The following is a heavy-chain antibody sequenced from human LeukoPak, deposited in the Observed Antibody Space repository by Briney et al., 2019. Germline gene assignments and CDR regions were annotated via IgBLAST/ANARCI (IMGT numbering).Heavy chain of an antibody. D-gene: IGHD2-15*01. V-gene: IGHV1-69*04. J-gene: IGHJ4*02. CDR1: GGTFSSYV. Sequence: SVKVSCKASGGTFSSYVISWVRQAPGQGLEWMGRIIPILGIANYAQKFQGRVTITADKSTSTAYMELSSLRSEDTAVYYCASQPCSGGSCYSGGLGFDYWGQGTLVTVSS. CDR3: ASQPCSGGSCYSGGLGFDY. CDR2: IIPILGIA.